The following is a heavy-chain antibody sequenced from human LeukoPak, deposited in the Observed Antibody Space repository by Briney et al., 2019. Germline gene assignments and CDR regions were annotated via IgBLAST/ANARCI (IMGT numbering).Heavy chain of an antibody. Sequence: AGGSLRLSCAASEFTFTSYELNWVRQAPGKGLEWVSYISSSGNTISYADSVKGRFTISRDNASNSLYLQEIRLRAEDTAVYYCARGPSIAARYDAFDIWGQGTMVTVSS. CDR1: EFTFTSYE. V-gene: IGHV3-48*03. J-gene: IGHJ3*02. CDR3: ARGPSIAARYDAFDI. D-gene: IGHD6-6*01. CDR2: ISSSGNTI.